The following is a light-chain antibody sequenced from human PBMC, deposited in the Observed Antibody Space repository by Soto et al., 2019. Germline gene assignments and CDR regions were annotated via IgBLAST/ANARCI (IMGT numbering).Light chain of an antibody. CDR1: SSDVGGYNY. J-gene: IGLJ1*01. CDR3: GSYAGSSNV. V-gene: IGLV2-8*01. Sequence: QSVLTQPPSASGSPGQSVAISCTGTSSDVGGYNYVSWYQQHPGKAPKLMIYEVNKRPSGVPDRFSGSKSGNTASLTVSGLHDEDEADYYCGSYAGSSNVFGTGTKLTVL. CDR2: EVN.